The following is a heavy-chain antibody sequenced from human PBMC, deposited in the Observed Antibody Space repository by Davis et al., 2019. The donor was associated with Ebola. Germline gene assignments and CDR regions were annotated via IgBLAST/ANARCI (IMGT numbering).Heavy chain of an antibody. Sequence: SETLSLTCTVSGGSISSYYWSWIRQTPGKGLEWIGSISNSGSIYYNPSLKSRVTISVDTSKNQFSLKLSSVTAADTAVCYCVTQATTANAFDIWGQGTMVTVSS. CDR1: GGSISSYY. CDR2: ISNSGSI. V-gene: IGHV4-39*01. CDR3: VTQATTANAFDI. J-gene: IGHJ3*02. D-gene: IGHD4-11*01.